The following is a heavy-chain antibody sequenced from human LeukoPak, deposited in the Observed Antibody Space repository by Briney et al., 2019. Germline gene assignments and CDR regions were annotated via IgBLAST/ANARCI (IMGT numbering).Heavy chain of an antibody. CDR2: IWYDGSNK. CDR3: ARDVPDYYYSSGLPDY. V-gene: IGHV3-33*01. J-gene: IGHJ4*02. CDR1: GFTFSSYG. Sequence: GGSLRLSCAPSGFTFSSYGMHWVRQAPGKGLEWVAVIWYDGSNKYYAASVKGPFTIYRDNSKNTLYLQMNSLRAEDTAVYYCARDVPDYYYSSGLPDYWGQRTLVTVSS. D-gene: IGHD3-22*01.